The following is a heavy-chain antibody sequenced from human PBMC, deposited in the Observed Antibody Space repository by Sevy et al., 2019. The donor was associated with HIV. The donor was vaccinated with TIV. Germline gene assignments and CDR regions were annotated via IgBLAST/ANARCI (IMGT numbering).Heavy chain of an antibody. CDR1: GGSISSSSYY. Sequence: SENLSLTCTVSGGSISSSSYYWGWIRQPPGKGLEWIGSIYYSGSTYYNPSLKSRVTISVDTSKNQFSLKLSSVTAADTAVYYCADIVTGLYYFDYWGHGTLVTVSS. CDR3: ADIVTGLYYFDY. D-gene: IGHD3-9*01. CDR2: IYYSGST. V-gene: IGHV4-39*01. J-gene: IGHJ4*01.